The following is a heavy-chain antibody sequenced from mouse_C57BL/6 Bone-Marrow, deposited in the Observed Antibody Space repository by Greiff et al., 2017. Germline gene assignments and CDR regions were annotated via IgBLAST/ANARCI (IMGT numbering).Heavy chain of an antibody. Sequence: VQLQQSGAELVRPGTSVKMSCKASGYTFTNYWIGWAKQRPGHGLEWIGDIYPGGGYTNYNEKFKGKATLTADKSSSTAYMQFSSLTSEDSAIYYCARKRSYWYCDVWGTGTTVTVSS. J-gene: IGHJ1*03. V-gene: IGHV1-63*01. CDR2: IYPGGGYT. CDR1: GYTFTNYW. CDR3: ARKRSYWYCDV.